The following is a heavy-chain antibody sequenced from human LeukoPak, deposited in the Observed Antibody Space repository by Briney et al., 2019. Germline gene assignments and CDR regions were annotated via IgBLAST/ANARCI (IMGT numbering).Heavy chain of an antibody. D-gene: IGHD3-22*01. CDR1: GYTFTSYG. V-gene: IGHV1-18*01. J-gene: IGHJ5*02. CDR2: ISAYNGNT. Sequence: ASVNVSCKASGYTFTSYGISWVRQAPGQGLEWMGWISAYNGNTNYAQKLQGRVTMTTDTSTSTAYMELRSLRSDDTAVYYCASTHGVVWWFDPWGQGTLVTASS. CDR3: ASTHGVVWWFDP.